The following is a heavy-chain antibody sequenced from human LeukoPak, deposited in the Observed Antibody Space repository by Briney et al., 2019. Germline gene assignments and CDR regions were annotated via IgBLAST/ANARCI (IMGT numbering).Heavy chain of an antibody. Sequence: SETLSLTCAVYGGSFSGYYWSWIRQPPGKGLEWIGEINHSGSTNYNPSLKSRVSISVETSKNQFSLNLDSMTAADTAVYYCARGPSIRYYDGSGYYYFDYWGQGTLVTAST. CDR2: INHSGST. D-gene: IGHD3-22*01. J-gene: IGHJ4*02. CDR1: GGSFSGYY. V-gene: IGHV4-34*01. CDR3: ARGPSIRYYDGSGYYYFDY.